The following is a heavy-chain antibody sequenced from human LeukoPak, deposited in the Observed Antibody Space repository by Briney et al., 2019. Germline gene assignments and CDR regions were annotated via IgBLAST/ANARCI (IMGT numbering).Heavy chain of an antibody. CDR1: GFTFSSCH. CDR2: ISSSSSTI. Sequence: GSLRLSCAASGFTFSSCHMNWVRQAPGKGLEWVSYISSSSSTIYYADSVKGRFTISRDNAKNSVYLQMNSLRDEDTAVYFCARALVGAYFYYGMDVWGQGTTVTVSS. CDR3: ARALVGAYFYYGMDV. V-gene: IGHV3-48*02. D-gene: IGHD3-10*01. J-gene: IGHJ6*02.